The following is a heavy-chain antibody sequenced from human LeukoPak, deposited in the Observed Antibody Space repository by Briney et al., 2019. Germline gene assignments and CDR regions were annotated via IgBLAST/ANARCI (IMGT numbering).Heavy chain of an antibody. V-gene: IGHV1-69*04. D-gene: IGHD2-15*01. CDR2: IIPILGIA. CDR1: GGTFSSYA. J-gene: IGHJ3*02. CDR3: ARARGYCSGGSCGGHAFDI. Sequence: SVKVSCKASGGTFSSYAISWVRQAPGQGLEWMGRIIPILGIANYAQKFQGRVTITADKSTSTAYMELSSVRSEDTAVYYCARARGYCSGGSCGGHAFDIWGQGTMVTVSS.